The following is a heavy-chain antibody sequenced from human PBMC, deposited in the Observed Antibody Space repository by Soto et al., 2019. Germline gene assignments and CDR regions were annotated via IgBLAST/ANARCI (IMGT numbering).Heavy chain of an antibody. J-gene: IGHJ5*02. CDR3: ARDLHCGGDCYSTHDTNWFDP. V-gene: IGHV1-46*01. CDR1: GYTFTNYY. D-gene: IGHD2-21*02. CDR2: INPSGGST. Sequence: QVQLVQSGAEVKKPRASVKVSCKASGYTFTNYYMHWVRQAPGQGLEWMGVINPSGGSTDYAQKFQGRVTMTRDTSTTTVYMELGSLRFEDTAVYYCARDLHCGGDCYSTHDTNWFDPWGQGTLVTVSS.